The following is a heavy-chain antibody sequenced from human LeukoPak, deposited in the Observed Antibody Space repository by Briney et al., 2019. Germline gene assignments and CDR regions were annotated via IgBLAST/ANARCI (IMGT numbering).Heavy chain of an antibody. Sequence: GGSLRLSCVPSGLSVSSYTMNWVRQAPGKGLEWVASISGSSTYIYYSDSLKGRFTISRDNAKNALYLQMNSLIVEDTAVYYCARDADYGDYRFDYWGQGTLVTVSS. CDR2: ISGSSTYI. CDR3: ARDADYGDYRFDY. J-gene: IGHJ4*02. V-gene: IGHV3-21*01. CDR1: GLSVSSYT. D-gene: IGHD4-17*01.